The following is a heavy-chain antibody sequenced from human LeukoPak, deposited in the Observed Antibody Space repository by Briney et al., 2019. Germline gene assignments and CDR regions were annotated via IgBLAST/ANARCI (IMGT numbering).Heavy chain of an antibody. CDR1: GGSISHNY. V-gene: IGHV4-4*07. J-gene: IGHJ4*02. CDR3: TRGGELMNF. D-gene: IGHD1-26*01. Sequence: SETLSLTCDVSGGSISHNYWNWIRQPAGKRLEWIGRIYTSGSTNYNPSLKSRVTISIDASKNQFSLGLSSVTAADTAVYYCTRGGELMNFWGQGTLVTVSS. CDR2: IYTSGST.